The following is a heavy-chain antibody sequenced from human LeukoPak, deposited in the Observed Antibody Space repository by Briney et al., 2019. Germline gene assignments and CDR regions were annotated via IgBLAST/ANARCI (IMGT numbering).Heavy chain of an antibody. CDR2: INHSGST. CDR3: ASTSYGDFSFDY. CDR1: GGSFSGYY. D-gene: IGHD4-17*01. J-gene: IGHJ4*02. V-gene: IGHV4-34*01. Sequence: SETLSLTCAVYGGSFSGYYWSWIRQPPGKGLEWIGEINHSGSTNYNPSLKSRVTISVDTSKNQFSLKLSSVTTADTAVYYCASTSYGDFSFDYWGQGTLVTVSS.